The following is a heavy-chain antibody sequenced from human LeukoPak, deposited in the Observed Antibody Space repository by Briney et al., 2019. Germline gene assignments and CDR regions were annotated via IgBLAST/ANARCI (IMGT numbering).Heavy chain of an antibody. Sequence: PGGSLRLSCAASGFTFSSYSMNWVRQAPGKGLEWVSSISSSSSYIYYADSVKGRFTISRDNAKNSLYLQMNSLRAEDTVVYYCARSSGWYLFYFDYWGQGTLVTVSS. CDR3: ARSSGWYLFYFDY. CDR1: GFTFSSYS. J-gene: IGHJ4*02. CDR2: ISSSSSYI. D-gene: IGHD6-19*01. V-gene: IGHV3-21*01.